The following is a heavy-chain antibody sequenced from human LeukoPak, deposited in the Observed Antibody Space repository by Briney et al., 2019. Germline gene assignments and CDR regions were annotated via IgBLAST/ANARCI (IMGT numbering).Heavy chain of an antibody. CDR2: INPNSGGT. J-gene: IGHJ5*02. Sequence: ASVKVSCKASGYTFTGYYMHWVRQAPGQGLEWMGWINPNSGGTNYAQKFQGGVTMTRDTSISTAYMELSRLRSDDTAVYYCARDGRRMRYGDYAGWFDPWGQGTLVTVSS. D-gene: IGHD4-17*01. CDR3: ARDGRRMRYGDYAGWFDP. CDR1: GYTFTGYY. V-gene: IGHV1-2*02.